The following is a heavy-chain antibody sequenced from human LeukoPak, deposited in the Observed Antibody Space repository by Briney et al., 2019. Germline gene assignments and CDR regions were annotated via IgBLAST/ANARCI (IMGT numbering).Heavy chain of an antibody. V-gene: IGHV3-21*01. J-gene: IGHJ4*02. CDR2: ISSGSNDI. CDR1: GFTFSSYS. CDR3: ARSIGAAYFDN. D-gene: IGHD6-13*01. Sequence: PGGSLRLSCAGSGFTFSSYSMYWVRQAPGKGLEWVSFISSGSNDIYDADSGKGRFTISRDNAKNSLYLEMNSLRAEDTAVYYCARSIGAAYFDNWGQGTLVTVSS.